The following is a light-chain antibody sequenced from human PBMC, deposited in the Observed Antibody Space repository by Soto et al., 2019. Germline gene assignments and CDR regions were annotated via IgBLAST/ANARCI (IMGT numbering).Light chain of an antibody. J-gene: IGKJ5*01. CDR3: QQRADWPIT. CDR1: QSIKSK. CDR2: GAS. V-gene: IGKV3-15*01. Sequence: EIVMTQSPATLSVSPGERATLSCSASQSIKSKLAWYQHKPGQAPRLLIYGASTRATGIPARFSGSGSGTDFTLTISSLEPDDFAVYYCQQRADWPITFGQGTRLEIK.